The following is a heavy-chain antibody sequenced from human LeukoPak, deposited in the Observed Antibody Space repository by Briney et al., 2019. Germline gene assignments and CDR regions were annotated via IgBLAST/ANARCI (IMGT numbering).Heavy chain of an antibody. D-gene: IGHD6-13*01. V-gene: IGHV4-39*01. J-gene: IGHJ4*02. CDR1: GGSISSSSYY. CDR3: ARLNSSWYLYYFDY. CDR2: IYYSGST. Sequence: SETLSLTCTVSGGSISSSSYYWGWIRQPPGKGLGWIGSIYYSGSTYYNPSLKSRVTISVDTSKNQFSLKLSSVTAADTAVYYCARLNSSWYLYYFDYWGQGTLVTVSS.